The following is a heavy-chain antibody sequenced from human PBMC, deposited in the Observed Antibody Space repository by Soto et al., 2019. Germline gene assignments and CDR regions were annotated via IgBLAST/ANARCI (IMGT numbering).Heavy chain of an antibody. Sequence: EVQVVQSGGGLIQPGGALKLSCAVSGFTVSWNYMNWVRQAPGKGLEWVSVVYTDGTTYYADSVKGRFTISRDNSKNTLFLQMNSLRAEDTAIYYCARDVAAGSYYFDHWCQGPLVTVSS. CDR3: ARDVAAGSYYFDH. D-gene: IGHD5-12*01. CDR2: VYTDGTT. CDR1: GFTVSWNY. V-gene: IGHV3-53*01. J-gene: IGHJ4*02.